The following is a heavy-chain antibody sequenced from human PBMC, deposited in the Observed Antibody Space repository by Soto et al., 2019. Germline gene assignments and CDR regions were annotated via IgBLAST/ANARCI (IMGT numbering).Heavy chain of an antibody. CDR3: ASGRGTTSSDGAFDF. V-gene: IGHV1-18*01. CDR1: GYTFRNYG. D-gene: IGHD1-26*01. Sequence: QVQLVQSGAEVKEPGASVKVSCKATGYTFRNYGISWVRQAPGQGLEWMGWISVYSGNTDYARKLQGRVTMSTDTSTSTIYMELRSLRFDDTAIYYCASGRGTTSSDGAFDFWGQGTKVTVS. CDR2: ISVYSGNT. J-gene: IGHJ3*01.